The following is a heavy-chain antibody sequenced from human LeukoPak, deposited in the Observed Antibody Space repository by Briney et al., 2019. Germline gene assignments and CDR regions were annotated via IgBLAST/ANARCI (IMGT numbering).Heavy chain of an antibody. CDR3: ARAYQRLGELSLPDY. Sequence: ASVKVSCKAFGYTFTGYYIHWVRQAPGQGLEWMGWINPNTGNPTYAQGLTGRFVFSLDTSVSTAYLQITSLKADDTAVYYCARAYQRLGELSLPDYWGQGTLVTVSS. CDR2: INPNTGNP. CDR1: GYTFTGYY. D-gene: IGHD3-16*02. J-gene: IGHJ4*02. V-gene: IGHV7-4-1*02.